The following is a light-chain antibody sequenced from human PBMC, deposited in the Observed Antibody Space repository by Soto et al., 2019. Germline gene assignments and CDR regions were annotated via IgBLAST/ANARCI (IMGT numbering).Light chain of an antibody. J-gene: IGLJ2*01. CDR1: SSDVGGYNF. CDR2: DVN. Sequence: QSALTQAASVSGSPGQSITISCAGASSDVGGYNFVSWYQQHPGKAPKLMIYDVNNRPSGVSNRFSGSKSGNTASLIISGLQAEDEADYYCSSYSSTSHVVFGGGTKVTVL. V-gene: IGLV2-14*01. CDR3: SSYSSTSHVV.